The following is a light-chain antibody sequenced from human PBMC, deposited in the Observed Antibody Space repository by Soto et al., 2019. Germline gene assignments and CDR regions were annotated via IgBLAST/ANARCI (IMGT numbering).Light chain of an antibody. CDR1: QIVTSS. CDR2: DTF. CDR3: QLLSDWTPAYT. Sequence: EIVLTQSPATLSLSPGTGATLSCRASQIVTSSLAWYQQRPGQAPRLLIYDTFTRATGIPARFSAKGAGTGFTLAISSLEPEDSAVYFCQLLSDWTPAYTFGQGTKLE. V-gene: IGKV3-11*01. J-gene: IGKJ2*01.